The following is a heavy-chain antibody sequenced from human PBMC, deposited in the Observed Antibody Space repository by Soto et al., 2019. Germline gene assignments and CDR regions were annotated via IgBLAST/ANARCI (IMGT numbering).Heavy chain of an antibody. D-gene: IGHD3-16*02. V-gene: IGHV3-15*01. CDR1: GFPFSNAW. CDR2: IKSETDGGTT. J-gene: IGHJ4*02. CDR3: TTDDYICGNYRYRWAY. Sequence: GGSLRLSCAASGFPFSNAWMSWVRQAPGEGLEWVARIKSETDGGTTDYGAPVEGRFTISRDDSKNTLDLQMTNLKTEDTAVYYCTTDDYICGNYRYRWAYWGQGALVTVSS.